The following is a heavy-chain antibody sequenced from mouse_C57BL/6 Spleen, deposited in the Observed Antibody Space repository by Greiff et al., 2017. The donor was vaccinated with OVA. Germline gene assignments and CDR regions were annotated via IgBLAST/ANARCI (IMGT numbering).Heavy chain of an antibody. CDR3: AKGGLGRDYAMDY. CDR1: GFSLTSYG. D-gene: IGHD4-1*01. V-gene: IGHV2-5*01. J-gene: IGHJ4*01. Sequence: VKLVESGPGLVQPSQSLSITCTVSGFSLTSYGVHWVRQSPGKGLEWLGVIWRGGSTDYNAAFMSRLSITKDNSKSQVFFKMNSLQADDTAIYYCAKGGLGRDYAMDYWGQGTSVTVSS. CDR2: IWRGGST.